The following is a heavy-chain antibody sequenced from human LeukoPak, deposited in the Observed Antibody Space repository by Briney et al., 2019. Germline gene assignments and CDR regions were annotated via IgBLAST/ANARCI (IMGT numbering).Heavy chain of an antibody. V-gene: IGHV3-23*01. D-gene: IGHD1-26*01. CDR1: GFTFSIYA. CDR3: AKEGVRSGSSYYYDY. J-gene: IGHJ4*02. Sequence: GGSLRLSCAASGFTFSIYAMSWVRQAPGKGLEWVSAISGSGGSTYYADSVKGRFTISRDNSKNTLYLQMNSLRAEDTAVHYCAKEGVRSGSSYYYDYWGQGTLVTVSS. CDR2: ISGSGGST.